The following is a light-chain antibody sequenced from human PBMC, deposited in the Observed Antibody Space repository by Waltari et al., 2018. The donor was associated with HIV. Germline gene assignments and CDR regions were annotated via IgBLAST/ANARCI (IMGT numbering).Light chain of an antibody. CDR3: QVWDSSSDHVL. Sequence: SSVLTQPPSVSVAPGKTARITCGGHNIERKRVHWYQQKPGQAPALVIYYDSDRPSGIPGLFSGSNAGDTATLTISRVGDGDEADYYCQVWDSSSDHVLFGGGTKLTVL. CDR2: YDS. J-gene: IGLJ3*02. CDR1: NIERKR. V-gene: IGLV3-21*04.